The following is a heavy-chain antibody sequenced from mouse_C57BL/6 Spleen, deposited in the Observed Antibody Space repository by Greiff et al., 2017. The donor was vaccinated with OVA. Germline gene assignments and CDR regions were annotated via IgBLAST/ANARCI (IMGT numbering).Heavy chain of an antibody. V-gene: IGHV1-82*01. CDR1: GYAFSSSW. J-gene: IGHJ2*01. CDR2: IYPGDGDT. Sequence: VQLQQSGPELVKPGASVKISCKASGYAFSSSWMNWVKQRPGKGLEWIGRIYPGDGDTNYNGKFKGKATLTADKSSSTAYMQLSSLTSEDSAVYFCARSTYGPYYFDYWGQGTTLTVSS. CDR3: ARSTYGPYYFDY. D-gene: IGHD1-1*02.